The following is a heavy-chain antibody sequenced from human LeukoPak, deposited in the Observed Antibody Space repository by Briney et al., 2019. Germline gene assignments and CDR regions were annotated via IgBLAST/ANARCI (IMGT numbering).Heavy chain of an antibody. CDR3: AAFDSSALDAFDI. CDR1: GFTLSNYG. V-gene: IGHV3-30*02. J-gene: IGHJ3*02. CDR2: IRYDGRNK. D-gene: IGHD3-22*01. Sequence: GGSLRLSCAASGFTLSNYGMHWVRQAPGKGLEWVAFIRYDGRNKYYADSVKGRFTISRDNSKNTLYLQMNNVRAGDTAVYYCAAFDSSALDAFDIWGQGTMVTVSS.